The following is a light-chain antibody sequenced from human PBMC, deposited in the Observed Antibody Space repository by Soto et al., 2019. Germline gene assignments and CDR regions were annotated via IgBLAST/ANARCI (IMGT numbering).Light chain of an antibody. CDR3: SSYTSSSTPYV. CDR1: SSDVGGYNS. CDR2: DVT. Sequence: QPVLTQPASVSGSPGQSITISCTGTSSDVGGYNSVSWYQQHPAKAPKLMIYDVTNRPSGVSDRFSGSKSGNTASLTISGLQAEDEADYYCSSYTSSSTPYVFGTGTKVTLL. V-gene: IGLV2-14*01. J-gene: IGLJ1*01.